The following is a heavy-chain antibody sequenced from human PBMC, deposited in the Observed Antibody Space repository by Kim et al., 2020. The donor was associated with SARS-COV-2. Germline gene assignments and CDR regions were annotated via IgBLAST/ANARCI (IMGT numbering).Heavy chain of an antibody. J-gene: IGHJ4*02. Sequence: SGPTLVNPTQTLTLTCTFSGFSLSTSGMCVSWIRQPPGKALEWLALIDWDDDKYYSTSLKTRLTISKDTSKNQVVLTMTNMDPVDTATYYCARHLNGAVASSGRFDYWGQGTLVTVSS. V-gene: IGHV2-70*01. D-gene: IGHD6-19*01. CDR1: GFSLSTSGMC. CDR2: IDWDDDK. CDR3: ARHLNGAVASSGRFDY.